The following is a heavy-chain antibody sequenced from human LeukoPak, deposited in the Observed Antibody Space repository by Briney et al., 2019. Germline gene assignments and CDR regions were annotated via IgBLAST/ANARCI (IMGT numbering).Heavy chain of an antibody. CDR1: GYTFTAYY. D-gene: IGHD2-15*01. Sequence: ASVKVSCKASGYTFTAYYMHWVRQAPGQGLEWMGWINPHSGGTNYAQKFQGRVTMTRDTSISTAYMELSRLRSDDTAVYYCASSVGYCSGGSCTKGHWFDPWGQGTLVTVSS. CDR2: INPHSGGT. J-gene: IGHJ5*02. V-gene: IGHV1-2*02. CDR3: ASSVGYCSGGSCTKGHWFDP.